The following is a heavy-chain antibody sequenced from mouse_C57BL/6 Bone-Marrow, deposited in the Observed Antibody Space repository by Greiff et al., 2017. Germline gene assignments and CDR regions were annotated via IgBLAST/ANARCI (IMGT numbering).Heavy chain of an antibody. CDR2: IDPEDGDT. D-gene: IGHD1-1*01. Sequence: EVQLQQSGAELVRPGASVKLSCTASGFNIKDYYMHWVKQRPEQGLEWIGRIDPEDGDTEYAPKFQGKATMTADTSSNQAYLQLSSLTSEDTAVYYCTTPYYGSSSFAYWGQGTLVTGSA. J-gene: IGHJ3*01. CDR1: GFNIKDYY. V-gene: IGHV14-1*01. CDR3: TTPYYGSSSFAY.